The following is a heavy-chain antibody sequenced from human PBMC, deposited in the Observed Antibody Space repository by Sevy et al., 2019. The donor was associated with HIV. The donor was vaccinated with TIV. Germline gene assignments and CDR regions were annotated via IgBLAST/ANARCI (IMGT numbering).Heavy chain of an antibody. CDR2: INHSGST. J-gene: IGHJ4*02. CDR1: GGSFSGYY. V-gene: IGHV4-34*01. D-gene: IGHD3-9*01. Sequence: SETLSLTCAVYGGSFSGYYWSWIRQPPGKGLEWIGEINHSGSTNYNPSLKSRVTISVDTSKNQFSLKLGSVTAADTAVYYCARSLRYFDWLSLMDYYFDYWGQGTLVTVSS. CDR3: ARSLRYFDWLSLMDYYFDY.